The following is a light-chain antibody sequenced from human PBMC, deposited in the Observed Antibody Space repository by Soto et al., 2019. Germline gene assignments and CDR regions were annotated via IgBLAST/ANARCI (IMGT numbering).Light chain of an antibody. J-gene: IGKJ4*01. Sequence: EIVMTQSPATLSVSPGDRATLSCRASQSVGNDLAWYQQKPGQAPSLLIYDASTRATGIPARFSGSGSGTEFTLTISSLLSEDFAVYSCQQYNNWPLTFGGGTKVDIK. CDR3: QQYNNWPLT. CDR2: DAS. V-gene: IGKV3D-15*01. CDR1: QSVGND.